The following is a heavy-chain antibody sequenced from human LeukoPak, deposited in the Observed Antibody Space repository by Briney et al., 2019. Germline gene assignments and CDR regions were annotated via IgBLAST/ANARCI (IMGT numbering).Heavy chain of an antibody. Sequence: GGSLILSCAASGFTFSTYSMNWVRQAPGKGLEWVSYISSSSSVIYYADSVKGRFTISRDNAKNSLYLQMNSLRDEDTAVYYCARDMSLLWFGDPFDYWGQGTLVTVSS. CDR2: ISSSSSVI. D-gene: IGHD3-10*01. CDR1: GFTFSTYS. V-gene: IGHV3-48*02. CDR3: ARDMSLLWFGDPFDY. J-gene: IGHJ4*02.